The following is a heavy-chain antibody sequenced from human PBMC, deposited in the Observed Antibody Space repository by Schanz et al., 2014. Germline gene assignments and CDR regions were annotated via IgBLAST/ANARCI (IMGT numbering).Heavy chain of an antibody. Sequence: QVQLVESGGGVVQPGRSLRLSCAASGFTFSSFGMHWVRQAPGKGLEWVAVIWYDGSTTYYADSVKGRFTISRDNSRKTLYLQMNSLRNEDTAVYYCAKDRGGDYEVSYYYGMDVWGQGTTVTVSS. D-gene: IGHD4-17*01. V-gene: IGHV3-33*06. CDR2: IWYDGSTT. J-gene: IGHJ6*02. CDR3: AKDRGGDYEVSYYYGMDV. CDR1: GFTFSSFG.